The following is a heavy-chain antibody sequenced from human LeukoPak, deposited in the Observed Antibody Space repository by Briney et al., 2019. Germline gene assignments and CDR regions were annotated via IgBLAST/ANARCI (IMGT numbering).Heavy chain of an antibody. V-gene: IGHV3-48*01. CDR1: GFTFSSYS. CDR2: ISSSSSTI. Sequence: GGSLRLSCAASGFTFSSYSMNWVRQAPGKGLEWVSYISSSSSTIYYADSVKGRFTISRDNAKNSLYLQMNSLRAEDTAVYYCARDRDGQLPDLAFDIWGRGTMVTVSS. D-gene: IGHD2-2*01. CDR3: ARDRDGQLPDLAFDI. J-gene: IGHJ3*02.